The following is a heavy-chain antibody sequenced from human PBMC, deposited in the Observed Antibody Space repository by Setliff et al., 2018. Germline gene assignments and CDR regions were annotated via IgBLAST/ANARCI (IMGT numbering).Heavy chain of an antibody. Sequence: TLSLTCTVSGVSIRSYYWSWIRQPPGKALEWLALIYWNDDKRYSPSLKSRLTITKDTSKNQVFLTMTNMDPVDTATYYCARSRYELPHYYFDYWGQGILVTVSS. CDR1: GVSIRSYYW. J-gene: IGHJ4*02. V-gene: IGHV2-5*01. CDR2: IYWNDDK. CDR3: ARSRYELPHYYFDY. D-gene: IGHD1-7*01.